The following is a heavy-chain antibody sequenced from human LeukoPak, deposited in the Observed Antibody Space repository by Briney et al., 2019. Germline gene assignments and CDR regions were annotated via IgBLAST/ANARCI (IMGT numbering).Heavy chain of an antibody. CDR3: ARGPIDKRNWGFDYYYYYGMDV. Sequence: PGGSLRLSCAASGFTFSDYYMSWIRQAPGKGLEWVSYLSGSSDTIYYADSVKGRFTISRDNAKNSLYLQMNSLRAEDTAVYYCARGPIDKRNWGFDYYYYYGMDVWGQGTTVTVSS. CDR2: LSGSSDTI. V-gene: IGHV3-11*04. D-gene: IGHD7-27*01. J-gene: IGHJ6*02. CDR1: GFTFSDYY.